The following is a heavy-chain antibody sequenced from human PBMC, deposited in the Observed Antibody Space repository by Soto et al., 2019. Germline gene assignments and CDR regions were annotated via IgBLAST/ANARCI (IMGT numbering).Heavy chain of an antibody. CDR2: ISAYNGNT. V-gene: IGHV1-18*01. D-gene: IGHD6-6*01. Sequence: ASVKVSCNASGYTFTSYGISWVRQAPGQGLEWMGWISAYNGNTNYAQKHQGRVTMTTDTSTSTAYMELRSLRSDDTAVYYCAREGGQRAAPNRRYYYYGMDVWGQGTTVTVSS. CDR1: GYTFTSYG. J-gene: IGHJ6*02. CDR3: AREGGQRAAPNRRYYYYGMDV.